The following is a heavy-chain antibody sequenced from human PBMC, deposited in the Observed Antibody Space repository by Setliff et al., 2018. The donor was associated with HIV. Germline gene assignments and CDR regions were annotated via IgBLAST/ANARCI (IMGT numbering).Heavy chain of an antibody. CDR1: GYTFTSYG. CDR3: ARWSCGRTTCYDSPYNWFDP. V-gene: IGHV1-18*01. CDR2: ISPYNGHT. J-gene: IGHJ5*02. Sequence: ASVKVSCKASGYTFTSYGIGWVRQAPGQGLEWMGWISPYNGHTNYAQRLQGRVTMSTDTSTSTAYMELTSLRFDDTAVYYCARWSCGRTTCYDSPYNWFDPWGQGTPVTVSS. D-gene: IGHD2-2*01.